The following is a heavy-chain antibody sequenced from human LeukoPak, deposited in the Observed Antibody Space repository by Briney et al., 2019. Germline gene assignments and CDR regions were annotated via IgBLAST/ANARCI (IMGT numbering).Heavy chain of an antibody. D-gene: IGHD3-16*01. CDR3: AKASTPENGGGYYYYYMDV. CDR2: ISWNSGSI. J-gene: IGHJ6*03. Sequence: GGSLRLSCAASGFTFDDYAMHWVRQAPGKGLEWVSGISWNSGSIGYADSVKGRFTISRDNAKNSLYLQMNSLRAEDMALYYCAKASTPENGGGYYYYYMDVWGKGTTVTVSS. CDR1: GFTFDDYA. V-gene: IGHV3-9*03.